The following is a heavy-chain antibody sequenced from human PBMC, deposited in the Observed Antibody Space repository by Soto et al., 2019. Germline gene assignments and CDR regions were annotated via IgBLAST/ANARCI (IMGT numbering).Heavy chain of an antibody. Sequence: GGSLRLSCAASGFTFSSYGMHWVRQAPGKGLEWVANIWQDGSNKYYVDSVKGRFTISRDNSKNSLYLQMNSLRAEDTAVYYCAREDNFNTFDYSGQGTLVTVSS. CDR2: IWQDGSNK. CDR1: GFTFSSYG. J-gene: IGHJ4*02. CDR3: AREDNFNTFDY. V-gene: IGHV3-33*01. D-gene: IGHD1-20*01.